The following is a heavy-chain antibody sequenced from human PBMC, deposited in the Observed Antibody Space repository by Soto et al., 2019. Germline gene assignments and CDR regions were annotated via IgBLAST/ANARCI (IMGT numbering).Heavy chain of an antibody. CDR3: VREDDTTGSSSWFDP. J-gene: IGHJ5*02. CDR1: GAAFNTIT. D-gene: IGHD3-9*01. CDR2: FVPVFGSA. V-gene: IGHV1-69*01. Sequence: QVQLVQSGAEVKKPGSSVRVSCKASGAAFNTITINWVRQAPGQGLEWMGGFVPVFGSATYAQKFQGRVAITADASTSTFYMELSRLNSEATALYYCVREDDTTGSSSWFDPWGQGTLVTVSS.